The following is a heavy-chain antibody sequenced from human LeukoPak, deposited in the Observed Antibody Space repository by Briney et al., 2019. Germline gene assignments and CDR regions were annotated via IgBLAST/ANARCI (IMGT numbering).Heavy chain of an antibody. J-gene: IGHJ4*02. CDR3: TTSGSGWDYFDF. Sequence: GGSLRLSCAASGXTFSNAWMSWVRQAPGKGLEWVGRIKSKTDGGTTDYAAPVKGRFTISRDDSKSTLYLQVNSLRTEDTAVYYCTTSGSGWDYFDFWGQGTPVTVSS. CDR2: IKSKTDGGTT. V-gene: IGHV3-15*01. D-gene: IGHD6-19*01. CDR1: GXTFSNAW.